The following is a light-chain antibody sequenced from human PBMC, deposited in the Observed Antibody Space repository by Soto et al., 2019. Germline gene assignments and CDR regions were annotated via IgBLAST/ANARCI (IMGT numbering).Light chain of an antibody. J-gene: IGLJ2*01. CDR2: GVS. Sequence: QSALTQPASVSGSPGQSITISCTGTGSDIGNYNYVSWYQQHPGKAPKLMIYGVSNRPSGVSTRFSGSKSGNTASLTISGLQAEDEGDYYCSTYINSITFVIFGGGTKLTVL. V-gene: IGLV2-14*01. CDR1: GSDIGNYNY. CDR3: STYINSITFVI.